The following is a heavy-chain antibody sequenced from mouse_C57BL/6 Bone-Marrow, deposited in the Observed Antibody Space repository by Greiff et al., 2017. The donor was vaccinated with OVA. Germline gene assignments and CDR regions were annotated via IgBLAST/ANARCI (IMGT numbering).Heavy chain of an antibody. V-gene: IGHV1-55*01. CDR3: ARSTFTSDVGFDY. CDR2: IYPGSGST. D-gene: IGHD1-1*01. Sequence: VQLQQSGAELVKPGASVKMSCKASGYTFTSYWITWVKQRPGQGLEWIGDIYPGSGSTNYNEKFKSKVTLTVDTASSTAYLQLSSLTSEDSAVYLCARSTFTSDVGFDYGGQGTTLTVSS. J-gene: IGHJ2*01. CDR1: GYTFTSYW.